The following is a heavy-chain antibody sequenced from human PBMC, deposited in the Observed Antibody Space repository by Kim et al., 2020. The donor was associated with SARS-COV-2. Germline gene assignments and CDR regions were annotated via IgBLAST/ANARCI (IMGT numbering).Heavy chain of an antibody. CDR1: GFTFTSYA. CDR2: ISGGGGST. CDR3: AKELRMTTQTSGGDFFDY. J-gene: IGHJ4*02. V-gene: IGHV3-23*01. Sequence: GGSLRLSCVASGFTFTSYAMNWVRQAPGKVLEWVSGISGGGGSTYYADSVKGRFTISRDSSKNMVYLQMNSLRAEDTAVYYCAKELRMTTQTSGGDFFDYWGRGTLVTVSS. D-gene: IGHD4-17*01.